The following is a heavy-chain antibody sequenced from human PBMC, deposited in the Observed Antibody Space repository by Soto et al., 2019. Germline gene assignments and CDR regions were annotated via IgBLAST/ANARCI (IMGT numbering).Heavy chain of an antibody. CDR3: ARAGKVGATHFDY. D-gene: IGHD1-26*01. J-gene: IGHJ4*02. CDR1: GFTFSSYA. V-gene: IGHV3-30*04. Sequence: GSLRLSCAASGFTFSSYAMHWVRQAPGKGLEWVAVISYDGSNKYYADSVKGRFTISRDNSKNTLYLQMNSLRAEDTAVYYCARAGKVGATHFDYWGQGTLVTVSS. CDR2: ISYDGSNK.